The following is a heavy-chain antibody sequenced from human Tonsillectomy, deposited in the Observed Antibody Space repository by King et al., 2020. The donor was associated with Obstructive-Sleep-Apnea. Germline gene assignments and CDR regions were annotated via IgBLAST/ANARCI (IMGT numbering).Heavy chain of an antibody. V-gene: IGHV4-34*01. CDR2: INHSGST. CDR3: ARKFEYYYDSSGYYYRDAFDI. CDR1: GGSFSGYY. Sequence: VQLQQWGAGLLKPSETLSLTCAVYGGSFSGYYWSWIRQPPGKGLEWIGEINHSGSTNYNPSLKSRVTISVDTSKNQFSLKLSSVTAADTAVYYCARKFEYYYDSSGYYYRDAFDIWGQGTMVTVSS. J-gene: IGHJ3*02. D-gene: IGHD3-22*01.